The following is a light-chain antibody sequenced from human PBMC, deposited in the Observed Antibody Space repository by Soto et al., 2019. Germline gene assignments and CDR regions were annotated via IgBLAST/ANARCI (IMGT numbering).Light chain of an antibody. J-gene: IGLJ3*02. Sequence: QLVLTQSSSASASLGSSVNLTCTLSSGHSSYIIAWHQQQPGKAPRYLMKLEGSGSYNKGSGVPDRFSGSSSGADRYLTISNLQFEDEADYYCETWDCNTRVFGGGTKVTVL. V-gene: IGLV4-60*02. CDR3: ETWDCNTRV. CDR2: LEGSGSY. CDR1: SGHSSYI.